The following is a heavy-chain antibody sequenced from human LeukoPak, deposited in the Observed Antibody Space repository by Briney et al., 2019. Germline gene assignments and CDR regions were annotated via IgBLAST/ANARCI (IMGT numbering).Heavy chain of an antibody. Sequence: PGGSLRLYCAASGFTLSDYYMTWIRQAPGKGLEWISYIGNGGSNIMLYADSVKGRFTVFRDYAKNSLYLQMNSLRAEDTAVYYCARDKSNKGHDCWGQGTLVTVSS. J-gene: IGHJ4*02. CDR2: IGNGGSNIM. V-gene: IGHV3-11*01. CDR3: ARDKSNKGHDC. CDR1: GFTLSDYY.